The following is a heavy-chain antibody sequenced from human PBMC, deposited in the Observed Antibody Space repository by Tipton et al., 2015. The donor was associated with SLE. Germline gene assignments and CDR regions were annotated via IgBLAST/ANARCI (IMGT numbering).Heavy chain of an antibody. CDR3: ATVEPRSWAFDF. CDR2: MNPNSGNT. D-gene: IGHD1-26*01. V-gene: IGHV1-8*01. Sequence: QSGPEVKKPGASVKVSCKASGYTFTGYHITWVRQASGQGLEWMGWMNPNSGNTGYAQKFQGRLIMIRSTSMTTAYMELSSLRSEDAAVYYCATVEPRSWAFDFWGQGTLVTVSS. CDR1: GYTFTGYH. J-gene: IGHJ4*02.